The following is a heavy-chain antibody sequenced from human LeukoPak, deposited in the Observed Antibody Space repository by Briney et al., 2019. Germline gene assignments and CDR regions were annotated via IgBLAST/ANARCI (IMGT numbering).Heavy chain of an antibody. V-gene: IGHV4-30-4*01. CDR2: IYYSGST. Sequence: SETLSLTCTVSGGSISSGDYYWSWIRQPPGKGLAWIGYIYYSGSTYYNPSLKSRVTISVDTSKNQFSLKLSSVTAADTAVYYCAREVTTFPNWFDPWGQGTLVTVSS. D-gene: IGHD4-17*01. CDR3: AREVTTFPNWFDP. CDR1: GGSISSGDYY. J-gene: IGHJ5*02.